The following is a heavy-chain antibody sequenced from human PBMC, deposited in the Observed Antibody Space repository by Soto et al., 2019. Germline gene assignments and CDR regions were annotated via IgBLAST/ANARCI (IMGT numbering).Heavy chain of an antibody. CDR3: ARDRVTIFGVVITDHDAFDI. CDR2: IYSGGST. V-gene: IGHV3-66*01. D-gene: IGHD3-3*01. Sequence: GGSLRLSCAASGFTVSSNYMSWVRQAPGKGLEWVSVIYSGGSTYYADSVKGRFTISRDNSKNTPYLQMNSLRAEDTAVYYCARDRVTIFGVVITDHDAFDIWGQGTMVTVSS. J-gene: IGHJ3*02. CDR1: GFTVSSNY.